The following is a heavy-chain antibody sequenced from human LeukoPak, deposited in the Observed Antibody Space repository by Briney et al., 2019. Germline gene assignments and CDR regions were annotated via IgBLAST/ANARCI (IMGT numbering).Heavy chain of an antibody. V-gene: IGHV4-4*02. CDR1: GGSISSSNW. Sequence: PSGTLSLTCAVSGGSISSSNWWSWVRQPPGKGLEWIGEIYHSGSTNYNPSLKSRVTISVDTSKNQFSLKLSSVTAADTAVYYCARDNGVQPGFDPWGQGTLVTVSS. CDR2: IYHSGST. D-gene: IGHD2-8*01. CDR3: ARDNGVQPGFDP. J-gene: IGHJ5*02.